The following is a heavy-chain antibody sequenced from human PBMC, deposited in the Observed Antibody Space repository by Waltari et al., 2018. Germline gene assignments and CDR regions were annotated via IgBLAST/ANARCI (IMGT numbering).Heavy chain of an antibody. V-gene: IGHV4-30-4*01. CDR1: VGSISTDPYS. CDR2: IHHSGNT. CDR3: ARSKSEGWFDP. Sequence: QVQLQESGPGLLEPSQTLSLTCTFSVGSISTDPYSWTWIRQTPGKGPAVIGSIHHSGNTYYNSSLQSRVTISIDTSKNQFSLKLISVTAADTAVYYCARSKSEGWFDPWGQGIQVNVSS. J-gene: IGHJ5*01.